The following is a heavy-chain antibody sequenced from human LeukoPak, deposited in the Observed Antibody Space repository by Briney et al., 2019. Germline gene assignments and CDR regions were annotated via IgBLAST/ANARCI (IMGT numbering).Heavy chain of an antibody. D-gene: IGHD6-6*01. J-gene: IGHJ4*02. Sequence: SETLSFTCAVYGGSFSGYYWSWIRQPPGKGLEWIGEINHSGSTNYNPSLKSRVTISVDTSKNQFSLRLSSVTAADTAVYYCARGRYSSSTENQYYFDYWGQGTLVTVSS. CDR2: INHSGST. CDR3: ARGRYSSSTENQYYFDY. CDR1: GGSFSGYY. V-gene: IGHV4-34*01.